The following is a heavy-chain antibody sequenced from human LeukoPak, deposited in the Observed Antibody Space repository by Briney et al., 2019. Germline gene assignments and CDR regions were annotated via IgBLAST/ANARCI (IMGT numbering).Heavy chain of an antibody. J-gene: IGHJ5*02. CDR1: GGSFSGDY. CDR3: AGQLRTGTRNWFDP. V-gene: IGHV4-34*01. Sequence: PSETLSLTCAVYGGSFSGDYWSWIRQPPGKGLEWIGEVNHSGSTNYNPSLKSRVTISVDTSKNQFSLKLSSVTAADTAVYYCAGQLRTGTRNWFDPWGQGTLVTVSS. D-gene: IGHD1-1*01. CDR2: VNHSGST.